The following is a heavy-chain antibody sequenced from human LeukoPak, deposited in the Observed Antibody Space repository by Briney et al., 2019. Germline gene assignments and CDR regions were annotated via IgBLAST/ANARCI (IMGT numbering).Heavy chain of an antibody. V-gene: IGHV3-9*01. CDR1: GFTFDDYA. J-gene: IGHJ4*02. Sequence: GGSLRLSCAASGFTFDDYAMHWVRQAPGKGLEWVSGISWNSGSIGYADSVKGRFTISRDNSKNTLYLQMNSLRAEDTAVYYCASVAVWGSYDGTPDYWGQGTLVTVSS. CDR2: ISWNSGSI. D-gene: IGHD3-16*01. CDR3: ASVAVWGSYDGTPDY.